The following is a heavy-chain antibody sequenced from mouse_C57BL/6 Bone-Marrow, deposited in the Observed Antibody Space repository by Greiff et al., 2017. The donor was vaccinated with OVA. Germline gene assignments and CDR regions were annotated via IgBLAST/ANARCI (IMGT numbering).Heavy chain of an antibody. J-gene: IGHJ4*01. V-gene: IGHV1-26*01. CDR1: GYTFTDYY. Sequence: EVQLQPSGPELVKPGASVKISCKASGYTFTDYYMNWVKQSHGKSLEWIGDINPNNGGTSYNQKFKGKATLTVDTDYSTAYIELLRLTCEESEVYYCSRYDSNRYYYAMDYWGQGTSVTVSS. CDR3: SRYDSNRYYYAMDY. CDR2: INPNNGGT. D-gene: IGHD2-12*01.